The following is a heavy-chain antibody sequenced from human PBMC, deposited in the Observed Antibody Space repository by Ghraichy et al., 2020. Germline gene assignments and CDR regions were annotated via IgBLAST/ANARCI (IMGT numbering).Heavy chain of an antibody. D-gene: IGHD1-20*01. CDR2: INSDGSST. V-gene: IGHV3-74*01. J-gene: IGHJ5*02. Sequence: GGSLRLSCAASGFTFSSYWMHWVRQAPGKGLVWVSRINSDGSSTSYADSVKGRFTISRDNAKNTLYLQMNSLRAEDTAVYYCARDKRRYNWNDPTMGWFDPWGQGTLVTVSS. CDR3: ARDKRRYNWNDPTMGWFDP. CDR1: GFTFSSYW.